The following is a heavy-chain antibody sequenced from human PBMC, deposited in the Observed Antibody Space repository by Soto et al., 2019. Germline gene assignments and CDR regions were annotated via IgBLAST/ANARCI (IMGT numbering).Heavy chain of an antibody. V-gene: IGHV2-5*02. Sequence: QITLKESGPTLVKPTQTLTLTCTFSGFSLSTSGVGVGWIRQPPGKALEWLALIYWDDDKRYSPSLKSRLTITKDTSKTQVVLTMTNMDPVDTATYYFAHSRVTMIVGHRNWFDPWGQGTLVTVSS. D-gene: IGHD3-22*01. CDR3: AHSRVTMIVGHRNWFDP. J-gene: IGHJ5*02. CDR1: GFSLSTSGVG. CDR2: IYWDDDK.